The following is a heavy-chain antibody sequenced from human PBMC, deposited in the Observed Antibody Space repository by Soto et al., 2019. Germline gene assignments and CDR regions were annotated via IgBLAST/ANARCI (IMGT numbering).Heavy chain of an antibody. CDR3: ARGDVDIVATSSNYYYYGMDV. V-gene: IGHV1-8*01. CDR2: MNPNSGNT. Sequence: ASVKVSFKASGYTFTSYDINWVRQATGQGLEWMGWMNPNSGNTGYAQKFQGRVTMTRNTSISTAYMELSSLRSEDTAVYYCARGDVDIVATSSNYYYYGMDVWGQGTTVTVSS. D-gene: IGHD5-12*01. J-gene: IGHJ6*02. CDR1: GYTFTSYD.